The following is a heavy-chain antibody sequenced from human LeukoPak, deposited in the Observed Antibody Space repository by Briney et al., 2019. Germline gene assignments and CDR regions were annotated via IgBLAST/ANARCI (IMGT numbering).Heavy chain of an antibody. D-gene: IGHD2-2*01. J-gene: IGHJ6*02. CDR2: ISTDGKST. Sequence: GGSLRLSCAASGFTFSSYWMSWVRQAPGKGLMWVSLISTDGKSTRYAESVKGRFTISRDNAKNALYLQMDILRVEDTALYFCVRDYQFIQEVWGQGTTVTVSS. V-gene: IGHV3-74*01. CDR1: GFTFSSYW. CDR3: VRDYQFIQEV.